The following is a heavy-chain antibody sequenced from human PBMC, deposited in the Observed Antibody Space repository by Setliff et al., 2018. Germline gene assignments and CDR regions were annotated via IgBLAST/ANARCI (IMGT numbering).Heavy chain of an antibody. Sequence: PSETLSLTCTVSGGSMSSGTYYWSWIRQPAGKGLEWIGRLHTSGSIDYNPSLKSRLTISVDPSKNQVSLKLKSATTADTAVYYCARDRTAYNYGMDVWGQGTTVTVSS. CDR3: ARDRTAYNYGMDV. D-gene: IGHD5-18*01. J-gene: IGHJ6*02. CDR2: LHTSGSI. V-gene: IGHV4-61*02. CDR1: GGSMSSGTYY.